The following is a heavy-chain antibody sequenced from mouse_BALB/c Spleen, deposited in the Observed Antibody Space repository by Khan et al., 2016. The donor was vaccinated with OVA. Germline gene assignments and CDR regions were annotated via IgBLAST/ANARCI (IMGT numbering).Heavy chain of an antibody. CDR2: IWGGGGT. CDR3: ARAYYRYDGYYAMDY. CDR1: GFSLSRYD. D-gene: IGHD2-14*01. V-gene: IGHV2-6-4*01. J-gene: IGHJ4*01. Sequence: QIQLVQSGPGLVVPSQSLSSTCTVSGFSLSRYDIHWVRQPPGKGLEWLGVIWGGGGTDYNSTLKSRLSISKDNSKSQVFLKMNSLQTDDTAMYYCARAYYRYDGYYAMDYWGQGTSVTVSS.